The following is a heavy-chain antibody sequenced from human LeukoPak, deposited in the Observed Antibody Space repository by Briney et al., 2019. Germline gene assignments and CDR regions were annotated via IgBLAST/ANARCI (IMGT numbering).Heavy chain of an antibody. CDR1: GFTFSTYE. CDR3: VRVVTTSSGWYHFDN. Sequence: GGSLRLSCAAFGFTFSTYEMIWVRQAPGKGLEWLSYISSSGSPIYYADSLKGRFTISRDNAKNSLYLQMNSLKTEDTAVYYCVRVVTTSSGWYHFDNWGQGTLVTVSS. D-gene: IGHD6-13*01. CDR2: ISSSGSPI. J-gene: IGHJ4*02. V-gene: IGHV3-48*03.